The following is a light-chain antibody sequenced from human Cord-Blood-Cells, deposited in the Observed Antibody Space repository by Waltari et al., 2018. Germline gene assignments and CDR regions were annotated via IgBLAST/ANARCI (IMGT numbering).Light chain of an antibody. V-gene: IGLV2-11*01. CDR2: DVS. Sequence: QSALTQPRSASGSPGQSFTLACTGTSSDVGGYNYAPWYQQHPGNAPKLIIYDVSKRPSGVPDRFSGSKSGNTASLTISGLQAEDEADYYCCSYAGSYTVVFGGGTKLTVL. J-gene: IGLJ2*01. CDR1: SSDVGGYNY. CDR3: CSYAGSYTVV.